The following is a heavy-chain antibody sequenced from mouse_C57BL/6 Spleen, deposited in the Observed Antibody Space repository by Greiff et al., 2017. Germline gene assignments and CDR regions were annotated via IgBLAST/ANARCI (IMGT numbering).Heavy chain of an antibody. Sequence: QVQLQQPGAELVRPGSSVKLSCKASGYTFTSYWMDWVKQRPGQGLEWIGNIYPSDSETHYNQKFKDKATLTVDKSSSTAYMQLSSLTSEDSAVYYCARSESYWYFDVWGTGTTVTVSS. V-gene: IGHV1-61*01. J-gene: IGHJ1*03. CDR1: GYTFTSYW. CDR2: IYPSDSET. CDR3: ARSESYWYFDV.